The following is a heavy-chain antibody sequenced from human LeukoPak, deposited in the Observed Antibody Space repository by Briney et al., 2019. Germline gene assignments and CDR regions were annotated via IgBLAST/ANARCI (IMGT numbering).Heavy chain of an antibody. V-gene: IGHV1-18*01. CDR1: GYTFTSYG. CDR3: ARYTSWWFDP. CDR2: ISAYNGDT. J-gene: IGHJ5*02. D-gene: IGHD1-1*01. Sequence: EASVKDSCKASGYTFTSYGISWVRQAPGQGLEWMGWISAYNGDTNYAQKLQGRVTMTTDTSTSTAYMELRSLRSDDTAVYYCARYTSWWFDPWGQGTLVTVSS.